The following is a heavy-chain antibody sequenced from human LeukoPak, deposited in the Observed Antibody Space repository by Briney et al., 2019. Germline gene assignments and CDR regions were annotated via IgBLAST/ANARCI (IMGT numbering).Heavy chain of an antibody. J-gene: IGHJ6*02. CDR1: GDSVSSNSAA. CDR3: ARGRFFARYFYYYGMDV. D-gene: IGHD3-3*01. CDR2: TYYRSKLYN. V-gene: IGHV6-1*01. Sequence: SQTLSLTCALSGDSVSSNSAAWNWIRQSPSRGLEWLGRTYYRSKLYNDYAVSVTGRLIIDSDTSKNQFFLHLNSVTPEDTAISYCARGRFFARYFYYYGMDVWGQGTTVTVSS.